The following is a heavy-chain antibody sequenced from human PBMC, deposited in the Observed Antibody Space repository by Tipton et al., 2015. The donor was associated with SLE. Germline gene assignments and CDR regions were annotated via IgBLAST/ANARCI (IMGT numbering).Heavy chain of an antibody. Sequence: TLSLTCSVSGGSISFYYWSWVRQPPGKGLEWIAYIYHSGTNYNPSLESRVIISIDTSMNQFSLKMNSVTAADTAVYYCASLNGYDLHWGQGTRVTVSS. CDR3: ASLNGYDLH. V-gene: IGHV4-59*12. CDR1: GGSISFYY. D-gene: IGHD5-12*01. J-gene: IGHJ4*02. CDR2: IYHSGT.